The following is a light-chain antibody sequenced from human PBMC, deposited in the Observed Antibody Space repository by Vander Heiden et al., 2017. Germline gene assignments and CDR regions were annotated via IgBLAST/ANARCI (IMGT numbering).Light chain of an antibody. J-gene: IGKJ4*01. V-gene: IGKV1-12*01. CDR2: SAS. Sequence: EILITQSPSSVSASVGDRVTITCRADQGIASWLAWYQQKPGEVPKLLIYSASTLQSGVPTRFSGSGYGTDFILTISSLQPEDFATYYCQQANSFPLTFGGGTKVEIK. CDR1: QGIASW. CDR3: QQANSFPLT.